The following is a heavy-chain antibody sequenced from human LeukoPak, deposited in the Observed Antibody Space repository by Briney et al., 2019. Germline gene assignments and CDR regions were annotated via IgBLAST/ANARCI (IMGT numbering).Heavy chain of an antibody. Sequence: PGGSLRLSCAASGFTFSSYAMHWVRQAPGKGLERVAVISYDGSNKYYADSVKGRFTISRDNSKNTLYLQMNSLRAEDTAVYYCARDSDSSGWYSAFDYWGQGTLVTVSS. CDR1: GFTFSSYA. V-gene: IGHV3-30*04. J-gene: IGHJ4*02. D-gene: IGHD6-19*01. CDR3: ARDSDSSGWYSAFDY. CDR2: ISYDGSNK.